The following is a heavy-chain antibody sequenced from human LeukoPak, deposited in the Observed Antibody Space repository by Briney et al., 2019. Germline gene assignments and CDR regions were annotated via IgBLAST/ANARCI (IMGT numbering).Heavy chain of an antibody. D-gene: IGHD3-22*01. J-gene: IGHJ5*02. Sequence: SETLSLTGTVSYESISSSSHYWGWIRRPPGKGLEWIGSIDSGRNIHSNPSLDGRDTISVDTSKNQFSLKLSSVTAAGTAVYYCARTKYYFDSSDYFFFDPWGQGILVIVSS. CDR1: YESISSSSHY. V-gene: IGHV4-39*01. CDR3: ARTKYYFDSSDYFFFDP. CDR2: IDSGRNI.